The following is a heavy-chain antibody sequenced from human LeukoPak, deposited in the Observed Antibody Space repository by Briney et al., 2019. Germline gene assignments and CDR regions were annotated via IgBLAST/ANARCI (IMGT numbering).Heavy chain of an antibody. CDR2: INEDGSEK. J-gene: IGHJ4*02. CDR3: ARDRIAAGDYFDY. CDR1: GFTFSTYW. V-gene: IGHV3-7*01. Sequence: PGGSLRLSCAASGFTFSTYWMSWVRQAPGKGLEWVANINEDGSEKYYVDSVKGRFTISRDNAKNSLYLQMNSLRAEDTAVYYCARDRIAAGDYFDYWGQGTLVTVSS. D-gene: IGHD6-13*01.